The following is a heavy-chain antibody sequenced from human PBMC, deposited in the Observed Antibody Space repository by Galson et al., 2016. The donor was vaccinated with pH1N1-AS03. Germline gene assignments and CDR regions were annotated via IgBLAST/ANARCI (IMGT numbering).Heavy chain of an antibody. CDR3: ARGGGSSLDY. V-gene: IGHV1-2*06. D-gene: IGHD1-26*01. J-gene: IGHJ4*02. Sequence: VKVSCKATEYSFTGYYIHWVRQAPGQGLEWLGRISPNSGGTKYAQKFQGSVTMTTDTSISTAFMELSRLTSDDTAVYFCARGGGSSLDYWGQGTLVPVSS. CDR1: EYSFTGYY. CDR2: ISPNSGGT.